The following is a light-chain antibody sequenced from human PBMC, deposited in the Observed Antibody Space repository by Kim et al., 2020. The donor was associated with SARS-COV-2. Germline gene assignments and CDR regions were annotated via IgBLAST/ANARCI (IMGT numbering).Light chain of an antibody. CDR2: GAS. V-gene: IGKV3-15*01. Sequence: VSPGERATLSCRASQSVSSNLAWYQQIPGQSPRLLIYGASTRATGIPARFSGSGSGTEITVTISSLQSEDFAVYYCQQYNNWRWTFGQGTKVDIK. CDR1: QSVSSN. CDR3: QQYNNWRWT. J-gene: IGKJ1*01.